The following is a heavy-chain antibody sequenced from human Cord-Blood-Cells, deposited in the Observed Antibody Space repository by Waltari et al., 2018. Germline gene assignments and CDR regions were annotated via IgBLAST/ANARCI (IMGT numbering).Heavy chain of an antibody. D-gene: IGHD6-13*01. J-gene: IGHJ4*02. V-gene: IGHV4-34*01. CDR3: ARARGYSSTVDY. Sequence: QVHLQQWGAGLLTPSEPLSLTSSVYGGSFSATHGACIRQPPGKGLEWIGEINHSGSTNYNPSLKSRVTISVDTSKNQFSLKLSSVTAADTAVYYCARARGYSSTVDYWGQGTLVTVSS. CDR2: INHSGST. CDR1: GGSFSATH.